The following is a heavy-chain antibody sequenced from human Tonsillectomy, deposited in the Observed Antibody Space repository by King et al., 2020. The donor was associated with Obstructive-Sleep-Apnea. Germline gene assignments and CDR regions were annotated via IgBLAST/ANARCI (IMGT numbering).Heavy chain of an antibody. Sequence: QLQESGPGLVKPSETLSLTCTVSGGSISSYYWNWIRQPPGKGLEWIGFIAYGGSTNYSPSLNSRVTISVDTSKNLCSLKLSSVSAADTAVYYCSRGVKRGWYRYLDYWGQGTLVTVSS. D-gene: IGHD6-13*01. CDR1: GGSISSYY. V-gene: IGHV4-59*01. CDR3: SRGVKRGWYRYLDY. J-gene: IGHJ4*02. CDR2: IAYGGST.